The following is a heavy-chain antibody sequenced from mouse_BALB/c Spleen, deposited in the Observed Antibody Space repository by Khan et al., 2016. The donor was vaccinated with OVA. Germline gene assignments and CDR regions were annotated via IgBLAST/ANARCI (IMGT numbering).Heavy chain of an antibody. Sequence: VQLKESGPELMKPGASVKISCKASGYSFTTYYLHWVMQSHGESLEWIGYVDPFSGGTTYNQKFKGKATLTVDKSSSTAYMHLSNLTSEDSAVYYCRGQGYGGWVTYGGQGTVVTVSA. V-gene: IGHV1S135*01. CDR2: VDPFSGGT. J-gene: IGHJ3*01. CDR3: RGQGYGGWVTY. D-gene: IGHD2-2*01. CDR1: GYSFTTYY.